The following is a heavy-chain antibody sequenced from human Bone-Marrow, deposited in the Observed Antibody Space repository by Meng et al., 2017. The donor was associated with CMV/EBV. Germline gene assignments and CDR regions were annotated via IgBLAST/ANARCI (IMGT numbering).Heavy chain of an antibody. Sequence: ASVKVSCKASGYTFTSYYMHWVRQAPGQGLEWMGIINPSGGSTSYAQKFQGRVTMTRNNSISTAYMELSSLRSEDTAIYYCARGNWGDYWGQGTLVTFSS. V-gene: IGHV1-46*01. J-gene: IGHJ4*02. CDR1: GYTFTSYY. CDR2: INPSGGST. D-gene: IGHD7-27*01. CDR3: ARGNWGDY.